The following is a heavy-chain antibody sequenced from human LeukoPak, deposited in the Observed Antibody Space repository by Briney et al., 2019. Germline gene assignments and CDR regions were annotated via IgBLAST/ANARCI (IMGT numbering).Heavy chain of an antibody. D-gene: IGHD3-10*01. V-gene: IGHV4-34*01. CDR2: INHSGST. Sequence: SETLSLTCAVYGVSFSGYYWSWIRQPPGKGLEWIGEINHSGSTTYNPSLKSRVTISVDTSKNQCSLKLSSVTAADTAVYYCARGRRVIAPWGQGTLVTVSS. J-gene: IGHJ5*02. CDR3: ARGRRVIAP. CDR1: GVSFSGYY.